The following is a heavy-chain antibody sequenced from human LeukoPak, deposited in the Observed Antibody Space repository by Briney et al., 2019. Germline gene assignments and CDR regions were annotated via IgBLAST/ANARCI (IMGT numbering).Heavy chain of an antibody. D-gene: IGHD6-13*01. Sequence: SETLSLTCTVSGGSISSYCWSWIRQPPGKGLEWIGYIYYSGSTNYNPSLKSRVTISVDTSKNQFSLKLSSVTAADTAVYYCARDGTPLAAGGFDYWGQGTLVTVSS. CDR3: ARDGTPLAAGGFDY. V-gene: IGHV4-59*12. J-gene: IGHJ4*02. CDR2: IYYSGST. CDR1: GGSISSYC.